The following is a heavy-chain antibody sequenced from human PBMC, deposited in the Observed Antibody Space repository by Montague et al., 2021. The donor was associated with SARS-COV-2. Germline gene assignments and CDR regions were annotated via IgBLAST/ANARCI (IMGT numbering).Heavy chain of an antibody. CDR2: IYYSGST. CDR3: ARGGYYDYAIDI. J-gene: IGHJ3*02. Sequence: SETLSLTCTVSGGSISSYYWSWIRQPPGKGLEWIGYIYYSGSTNYNPSLKSRVTISVDTSKNQFSLKLSSVTAADTAVYYCARGGYYDYAIDIWGQGTMVTVSS. V-gene: IGHV4-59*01. D-gene: IGHD3-22*01. CDR1: GGSISSYY.